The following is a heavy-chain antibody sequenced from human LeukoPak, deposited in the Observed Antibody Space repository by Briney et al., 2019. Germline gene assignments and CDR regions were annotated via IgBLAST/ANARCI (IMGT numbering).Heavy chain of an antibody. CDR2: ISAYNGNT. D-gene: IGHD1-20*01. Sequence: ASVKVSCKASGYTFTNYGISWVRQAPGQGLEWMGWISAYNGNTNYAQKLQGRVTMTTDTSTSTAYMELRSLRSDDTAVYYCARGLNWNPRQLAHYYYMDVWGKGTTVTVSS. V-gene: IGHV1-18*01. CDR1: GYTFTNYG. J-gene: IGHJ6*03. CDR3: ARGLNWNPRQLAHYYYMDV.